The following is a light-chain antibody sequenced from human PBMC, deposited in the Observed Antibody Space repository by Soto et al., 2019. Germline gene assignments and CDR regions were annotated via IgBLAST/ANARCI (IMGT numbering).Light chain of an antibody. V-gene: IGLV2-14*01. CDR2: EVS. Sequence: QSALTQPASVSGSPGQSITISCTGTSSDVGGYNYVSWYQRHPGKAPKLMIFEVSTRPSGVSNRFSGSKSGNTASLTISGLQAEDEADYYCSSYISSSTLVIFGGGTKLTVL. J-gene: IGLJ2*01. CDR3: SSYISSSTLVI. CDR1: SSDVGGYNY.